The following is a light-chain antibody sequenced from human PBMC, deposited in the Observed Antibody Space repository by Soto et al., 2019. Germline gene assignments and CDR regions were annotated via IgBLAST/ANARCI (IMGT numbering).Light chain of an antibody. CDR1: QSVLYSSNNKNY. V-gene: IGKV4-1*01. Sequence: DIVMTQSPDSLAVSLGERATINCKSSQSVLYSSNNKNYLAWYQQKPGQPPKLLIYWVSTRESGVPDRFSGSGSGTDFTLTISSLQAEDVAVYYCQQYYSTPWLTFGGGTKVEIK. CDR3: QQYYSTPWLT. J-gene: IGKJ4*01. CDR2: WVS.